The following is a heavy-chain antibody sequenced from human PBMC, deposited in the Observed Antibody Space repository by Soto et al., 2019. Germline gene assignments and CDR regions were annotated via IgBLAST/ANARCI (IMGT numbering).Heavy chain of an antibody. J-gene: IGHJ5*02. CDR1: GLTFKNFA. Sequence: GRPMRLSCAASGLTFKNFALTWVRQDTGKGLEWVSSISGSGATTYYADSVTGRFTISRDSSKNTLYLQMNSLRAEDTAIYYCSKDGGGTCYSGCFSDPWVKGTLVTVSS. D-gene: IGHD2-15*01. CDR2: ISGSGATT. CDR3: SKDGGGTCYSGCFSDP. V-gene: IGHV3-23*01.